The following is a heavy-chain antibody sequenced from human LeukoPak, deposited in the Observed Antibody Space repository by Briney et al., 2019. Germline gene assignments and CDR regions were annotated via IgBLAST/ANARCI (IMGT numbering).Heavy chain of an antibody. J-gene: IGHJ4*02. D-gene: IGHD6-19*01. Sequence: PSETLSLTCTVSGGSISSSSYYWGWIRQPPGKGLEWIGSIYYSGSTYYNPSLKSRVTISVDTSKSQFSLKLSSVTAADTAVYYCARHKGSSSGVVGYWGQGTLVTVSS. CDR1: GGSISSSSYY. CDR3: ARHKGSSSGVVGY. V-gene: IGHV4-39*01. CDR2: IYYSGST.